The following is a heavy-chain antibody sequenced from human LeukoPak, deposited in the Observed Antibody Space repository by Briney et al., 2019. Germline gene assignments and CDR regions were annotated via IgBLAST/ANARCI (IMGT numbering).Heavy chain of an antibody. CDR2: IRKKGFGGTT. J-gene: IGHJ4*02. CDR3: ARANCVNGVCYHFDY. CDR1: GFTFGDYA. D-gene: IGHD2-8*01. V-gene: IGHV3-49*04. Sequence: GRSLRLSCTASGFTFGDYAMSWVRQAPGKELEWVGFIRKKGFGGTTEYAASVRGRFTISRDDSNSIAYLQMNSLKTEDTAVYYCARANCVNGVCYHFDYWGQGTLVIVSS.